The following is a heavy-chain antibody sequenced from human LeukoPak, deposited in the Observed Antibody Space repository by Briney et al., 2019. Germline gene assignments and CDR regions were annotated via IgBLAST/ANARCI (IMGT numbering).Heavy chain of an antibody. J-gene: IGHJ6*02. Sequence: SETLSLTCAVYGGSFSGYYWTWIRQLLGKGLQWIGEISDSGSTNYNPSLKSRITMSVDTSKNQISLRLSSVIAADTAIYYCARATDDEFYLYYGMDVWGQGTAVTVSS. D-gene: IGHD2-8*01. CDR1: GGSFSGYY. V-gene: IGHV4-34*01. CDR2: ISDSGST. CDR3: ARATDDEFYLYYGMDV.